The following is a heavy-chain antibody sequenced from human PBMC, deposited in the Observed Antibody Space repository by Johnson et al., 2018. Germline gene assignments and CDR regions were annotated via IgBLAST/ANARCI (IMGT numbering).Heavy chain of an antibody. CDR3: AKNVRGVTGYMDV. V-gene: IGHV3-30*18. CDR1: GFTFSSYG. CDR2: ISYDGSNK. J-gene: IGHJ6*03. D-gene: IGHD3-10*01. Sequence: QVQLVQSGGGVVQPGRSLRLSCAASGFTFSSYGMHWVRQAPGKGLEWVAVISYDGSNKYYADSVKGRFTISRDNSKNTRYLEMNSLRAEDTAVYYCAKNVRGVTGYMDVWGKGTTVTVSS.